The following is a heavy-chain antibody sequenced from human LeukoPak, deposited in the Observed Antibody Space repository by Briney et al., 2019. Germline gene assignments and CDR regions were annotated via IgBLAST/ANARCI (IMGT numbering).Heavy chain of an antibody. J-gene: IGHJ2*01. Sequence: SETLSLTCTVSGGSISTYYWSWIRQPPGKGLEWIGYIYYSGSPNYNPSLKSRVTMSLDTSKNQFSLKLSSVTAADTAVYYCARRFDYDSSGSYWYFDLWGRGTLATVSS. CDR1: GGSISTYY. D-gene: IGHD3-22*01. CDR2: IYYSGSP. CDR3: ARRFDYDSSGSYWYFDL. V-gene: IGHV4-59*08.